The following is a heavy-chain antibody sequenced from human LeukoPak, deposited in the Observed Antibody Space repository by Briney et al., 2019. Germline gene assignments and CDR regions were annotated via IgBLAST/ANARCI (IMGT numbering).Heavy chain of an antibody. J-gene: IGHJ4*02. CDR1: GGSISSYS. CDR2: IYYSGST. V-gene: IGHV4-59*12. CDR3: AGDYGSWSYRFDY. D-gene: IGHD3-10*01. Sequence: PSETLSLTCTFSGGSISSYSWSWVRQPPGRGLEWIGYIYYSGSTTYNPSLKSRVTISLDTSKNQFSLKLSSVTAADTAIYYCAGDYGSWSYRFDYWGQGTLVTVSS.